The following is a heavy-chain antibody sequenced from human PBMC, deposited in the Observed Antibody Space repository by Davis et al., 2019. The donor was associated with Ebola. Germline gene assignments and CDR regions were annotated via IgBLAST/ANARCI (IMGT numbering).Heavy chain of an antibody. Sequence: ASVKVSCKASGYTFTSYGISWVRQAPGQGLEWMGWISAYNGNTNYAQKLQGRVTMTTDTSTSTAYMELRSLRSDDTAVYYCAREMRGRIADDDAFDIWGQGTMVTVSS. CDR1: GYTFTSYG. D-gene: IGHD6-13*01. CDR2: ISAYNGNT. CDR3: AREMRGRIADDDAFDI. V-gene: IGHV1-18*01. J-gene: IGHJ3*02.